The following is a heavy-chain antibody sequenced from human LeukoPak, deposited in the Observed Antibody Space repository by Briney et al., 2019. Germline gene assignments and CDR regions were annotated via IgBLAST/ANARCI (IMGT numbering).Heavy chain of an antibody. J-gene: IGHJ6*04. CDR2: IIPIFGTE. CDR3: ARSFKVVRGVIDYYYYGMDV. V-gene: IGHV1-69*06. Sequence: GASVKVSCKASGGTFSSYAIRWVRQAPGQGLEWMGGIIPIFGTENYAQKFQGRVTITADKSTSTAYMELSSLRSEDTAVYYCARSFKVVRGVIDYYYYGMDVWGKGTTVTVSS. CDR1: GGTFSSYA. D-gene: IGHD3-10*01.